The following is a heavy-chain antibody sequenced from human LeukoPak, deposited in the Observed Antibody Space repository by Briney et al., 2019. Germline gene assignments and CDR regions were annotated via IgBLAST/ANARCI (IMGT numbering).Heavy chain of an antibody. D-gene: IGHD5-18*01. CDR1: GFTFTDYW. Sequence: GGSLRLSCAVSGFTFTDYWMNWVRQAPGKELEWVASIRQDGGEKSYVDSVKGRFTISRDNTKSSLYLQINSLRAEDTAVYYCARDGRGYSYGNFDYWGQGTLVTVSS. V-gene: IGHV3-7*03. CDR3: ARDGRGYSYGNFDY. J-gene: IGHJ4*02. CDR2: IRQDGGEK.